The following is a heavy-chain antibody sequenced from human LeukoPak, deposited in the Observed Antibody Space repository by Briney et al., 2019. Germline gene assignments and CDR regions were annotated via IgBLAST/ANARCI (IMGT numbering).Heavy chain of an antibody. CDR2: ISERGGSI. D-gene: IGHD3-10*01. J-gene: IGHJ4*02. Sequence: GGSLRLSCVVSGISLTNYGMTWVLQAPGKGLEWVSYISERGGSITYADSVKGRFTISRDTSLNTLYLQMNNLRAEDTAVYFCAKRGVVIRGILVIGYHQEAYHYDFWGQGVLVTVSS. V-gene: IGHV3-23*01. CDR1: GISLTNYG. CDR3: AKRGVVIRGILVIGYHQEAYHYDF.